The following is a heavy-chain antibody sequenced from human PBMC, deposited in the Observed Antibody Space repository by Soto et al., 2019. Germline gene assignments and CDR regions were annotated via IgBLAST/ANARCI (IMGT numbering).Heavy chain of an antibody. J-gene: IGHJ4*02. CDR3: ARASQCKSYFDCFAWLDY. CDR2: IYSSGET. CDR1: SDSISGLY. Sequence: QVQLQESGPGLVRPSETLSLTCIVSSDSISGLYWTWIRQPAGKGLEWIGRIYSSGETNYNPSLMGRVIMSLDTSNNQFSLKLTSVTAADTAVYYCARASQCKSYFDCFAWLDYWGQGTLVTVSS. V-gene: IGHV4-4*07. D-gene: IGHD3-9*01.